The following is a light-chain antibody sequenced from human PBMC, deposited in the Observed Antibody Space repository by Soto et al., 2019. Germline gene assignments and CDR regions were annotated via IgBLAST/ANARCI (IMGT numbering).Light chain of an antibody. CDR2: GNS. CDR3: QSYDSSLSDLV. J-gene: IGLJ2*01. Sequence: QSVLTQPPSVSGAPGQRVTISCTGSSSNIGAGYDVHWYQQFPGTAPKLLIYGNSNRPSGVPDRFSGSKSGTSASLAITGLQAEDEANYYCQSYDSSLSDLVFGGGTQLNVL. V-gene: IGLV1-40*01. CDR1: SSNIGAGYD.